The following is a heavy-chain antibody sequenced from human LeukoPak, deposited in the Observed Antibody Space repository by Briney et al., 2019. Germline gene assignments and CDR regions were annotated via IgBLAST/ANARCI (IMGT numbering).Heavy chain of an antibody. J-gene: IGHJ3*02. D-gene: IGHD3-16*02. CDR2: FDPEDGET. CDR3: ATGKGYMAFDI. V-gene: IGHV1-24*01. Sequence: GASVKVSCKVSGYTLTELSMHWVRQAPGKGLEWMGGFDPEDGETMSAQKFQGRVTMTEDTSTDTVYMKLSSLRSEDTAMYFCATGKGYMAFDIWGQGTVVTVSS. CDR1: GYTLTELS.